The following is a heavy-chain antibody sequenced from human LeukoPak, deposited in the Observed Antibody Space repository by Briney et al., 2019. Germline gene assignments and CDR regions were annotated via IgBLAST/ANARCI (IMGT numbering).Heavy chain of an antibody. V-gene: IGHV1-69*05. CDR3: ARDRWTAMVTWYFDY. CDR1: GGTFSSYA. Sequence: ASVKVSCKASGGTFSSYAISWVRQAHGQGLEWMGRIIPIFGTANCAQKFQGRVTITTDVSTSTAYMELSSLRSEDTAVYYCARDRWTAMVTWYFDYWGQGTLVTVSS. D-gene: IGHD5-18*01. CDR2: IIPIFGTA. J-gene: IGHJ4*02.